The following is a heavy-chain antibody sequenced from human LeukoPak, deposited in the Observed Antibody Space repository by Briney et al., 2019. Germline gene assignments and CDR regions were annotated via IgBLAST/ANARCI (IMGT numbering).Heavy chain of an antibody. CDR3: APRIAVAGSDFDY. Sequence: ASVKVSCKASGYTSTGYYMHWVRQAPGQGLEWMGWINPNSGGTNYAQKFQGRVTMTRDTSISTAYMELSRLRSDDTAVYYCAPRIAVAGSDFDYWGQGTLVTVSS. J-gene: IGHJ4*02. CDR1: GYTSTGYY. D-gene: IGHD6-19*01. V-gene: IGHV1-2*02. CDR2: INPNSGGT.